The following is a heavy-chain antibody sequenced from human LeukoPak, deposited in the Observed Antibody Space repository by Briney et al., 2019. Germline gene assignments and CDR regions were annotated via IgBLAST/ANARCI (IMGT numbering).Heavy chain of an antibody. CDR1: GYTFTSYY. V-gene: IGHV1-46*01. CDR2: INPSGGST. D-gene: IGHD4-17*01. Sequence: ASVKVSCKASGYTFTSYYMHWVRQAPGQGLEWMGIINPSGGSTSYAQKFQGRVTITTDESTSTAYMELSSLRSEDTAVYYCARGTTVTHRYFDYWGQGTLVTVSS. CDR3: ARGTTVTHRYFDY. J-gene: IGHJ4*02.